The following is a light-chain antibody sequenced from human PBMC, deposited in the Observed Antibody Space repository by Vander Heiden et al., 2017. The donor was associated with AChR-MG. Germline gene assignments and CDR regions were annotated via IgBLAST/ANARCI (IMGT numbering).Light chain of an antibody. V-gene: IGLV2-8*01. CDR3: FSYAGSDNWV. J-gene: IGLJ2*01. CDR2: AVN. Sequence: QPVLTQPPSASGSPGQSVTIACTGTSRDVGAYNLVSWFQQHPGKAPRLMIYAVNKRPSGVPDRFSGSKSGNTASLTVSDLQAEDEAHYYCFSYAGSDNWVFGGGAKLTVL. CDR1: SRDVGAYNL.